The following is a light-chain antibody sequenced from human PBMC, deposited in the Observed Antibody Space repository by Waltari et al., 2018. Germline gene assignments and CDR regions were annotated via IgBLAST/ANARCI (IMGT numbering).Light chain of an antibody. V-gene: IGLV3-9*01. J-gene: IGLJ2*01. Sequence: SYELTQPLSVSVALGQTARMTCGGNNIGSKNVHWYQQKPGQAPVLVIYRDSNRPSGIPEPSPGSNSGNTATLTISRAQAGDEADFYCQVWDSNTAVFGGGTKLTVL. CDR2: RDS. CDR1: NIGSKN. CDR3: QVWDSNTAV.